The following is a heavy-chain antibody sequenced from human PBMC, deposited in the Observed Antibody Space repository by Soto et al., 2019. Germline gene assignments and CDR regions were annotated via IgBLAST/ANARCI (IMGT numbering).Heavy chain of an antibody. D-gene: IGHD3-22*01. Sequence: PSETLSLTCAVYGRSFSGYFWSWVRQPPGKGLEWIGEIYHTGKTNYNPSLKSRVTISVETAKNQFSLNVTSVTAADTAVYYCARAHSTTVITLKWGAMDFWGQGTKVTVSS. CDR3: ARAHSTTVITLKWGAMDF. CDR2: IYHTGKT. J-gene: IGHJ6*02. V-gene: IGHV4-34*01. CDR1: GRSFSGYF.